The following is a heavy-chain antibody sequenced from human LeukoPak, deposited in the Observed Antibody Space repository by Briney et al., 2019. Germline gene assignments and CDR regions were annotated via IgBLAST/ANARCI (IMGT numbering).Heavy chain of an antibody. V-gene: IGHV3-23*01. D-gene: IGHD5-18*01. CDR1: GFTFRNYA. CDR3: AAYRQVMLPFES. J-gene: IGHJ4*02. CDR2: IFQGGGEI. Sequence: QPGGSLRLSCGASGFTFRNYAMIWVRQPPGKGLEWVSSIFQGGGEIHYADSVRGRFTISRDNSRSTLFLQMNSLRAEDTAIYYCAAYRQVMLPFESWGQGTLVTVSS.